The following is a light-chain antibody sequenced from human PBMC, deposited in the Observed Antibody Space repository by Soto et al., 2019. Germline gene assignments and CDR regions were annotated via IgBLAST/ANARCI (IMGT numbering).Light chain of an antibody. J-gene: IGKJ4*01. Sequence: DIVMTQSPDSLAVSLGERATINCRSSQSVLYSSNNKNYLAWYQQKPGQPPKLLIYCASTRESGVHDRFSGSGSGTDFTLTISSLQAEDVAVYYCQQYYSAPFTFGGGTRVEIK. CDR2: CAS. CDR3: QQYYSAPFT. CDR1: QSVLYSSNNKNY. V-gene: IGKV4-1*01.